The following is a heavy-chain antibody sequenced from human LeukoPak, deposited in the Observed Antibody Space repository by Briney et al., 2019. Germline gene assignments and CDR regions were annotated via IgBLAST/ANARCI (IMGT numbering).Heavy chain of an antibody. J-gene: IGHJ6*02. D-gene: IGHD6-19*01. V-gene: IGHV7-4-1*02. Sequence: ASVKVSCKASGYTFTRYAMNWVRQAPGQGLEWMGWINTNTGNPTYAQGFTGRFVFSLDTSVSTAYLQISSLKAEDTAVYYCARSGWGGPYYYYGMDVWGQGTTVTVSS. CDR3: ARSGWGGPYYYYGMDV. CDR1: GYTFTRYA. CDR2: INTNTGNP.